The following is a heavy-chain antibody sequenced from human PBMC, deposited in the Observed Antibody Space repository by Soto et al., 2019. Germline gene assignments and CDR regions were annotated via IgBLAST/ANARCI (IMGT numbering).Heavy chain of an antibody. Sequence: SETLSLTCTVSGGSISSYYWSWIRQLPGKGLEWIGYIYYRGSSYYNPSLNGRVTISLDTSQNQFSLKLTSVTAADTAIYYCTTDKKPGDNPQVVAFDVFDTGGQGTMVTVS. CDR3: TTDKKPGDNPQVVAFDVFDT. J-gene: IGHJ3*02. V-gene: IGHV4-59*06. CDR1: GGSISSYY. CDR2: IYYRGSS. D-gene: IGHD3-22*01.